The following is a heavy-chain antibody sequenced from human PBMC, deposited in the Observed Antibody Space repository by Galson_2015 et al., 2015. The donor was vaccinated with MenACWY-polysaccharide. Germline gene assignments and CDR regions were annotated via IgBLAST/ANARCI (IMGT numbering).Heavy chain of an antibody. CDR1: GGTFSDYG. V-gene: IGHV1-69*04. D-gene: IGHD2-2*01. Sequence: SVKVSCKASGGTFSDYGFGWVRQAPGQGLEWMGRIIPIAGMVNYAQKFQGRVTITADRAASTAHLELSSLTSEDTAAYYWARVDCSGTTCYFAYWGQGTLVTVSS. CDR2: IIPIAGMV. CDR3: ARVDCSGTTCYFAY. J-gene: IGHJ4*02.